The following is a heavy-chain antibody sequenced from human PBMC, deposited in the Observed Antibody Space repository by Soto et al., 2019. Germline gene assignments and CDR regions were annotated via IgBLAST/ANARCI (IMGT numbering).Heavy chain of an antibody. Sequence: GGSLRLSCAASLFTFSDYYMSCIRQAPGKGLEWVSYISSSSSYTNYADSVKGRFTISRDNAKNSLYLQMNSLRAEDTAVYYCARDSRPGGNLFDYWGQGTQVTVSS. CDR2: ISSSSSYT. J-gene: IGHJ4*02. CDR3: ARDSRPGGNLFDY. D-gene: IGHD2-15*01. CDR1: LFTFSDYY. V-gene: IGHV3-11*06.